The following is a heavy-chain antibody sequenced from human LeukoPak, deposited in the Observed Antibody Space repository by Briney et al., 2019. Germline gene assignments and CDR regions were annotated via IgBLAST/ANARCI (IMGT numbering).Heavy chain of an antibody. J-gene: IGHJ4*02. V-gene: IGHV5-51*01. CDR1: GYSFTSFW. Sequence: GESLKISRKGSGYSFTSFWIGWVRQMPGKGLEWMGIIYPGDSDTRYSPSFQGQVTISVDKSINTAYLQWSSLKASDTAMYYCVRQGLQSGTYPAYWGPGTLVTVSS. D-gene: IGHD1-26*01. CDR2: IYPGDSDT. CDR3: VRQGLQSGTYPAY.